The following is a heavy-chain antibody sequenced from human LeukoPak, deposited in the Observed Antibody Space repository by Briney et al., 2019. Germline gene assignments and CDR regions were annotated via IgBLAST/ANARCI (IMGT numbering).Heavy chain of an antibody. CDR1: GYTFTGNY. CDR2: INPNSGDT. D-gene: IGHD3/OR15-3a*01. V-gene: IGHV1-2*02. CDR3: ARGAIFGLENFDY. J-gene: IGHJ4*02. Sequence: GGSLRLSCAASGYTFTGNYMHWVRQAPGQGLEWMGWINPNSGDTNYAQKFQGRVTMTRDTSISTAYMELSRLRSDDTAVYYCARGAIFGLENFDYWGQGTLVTVSS.